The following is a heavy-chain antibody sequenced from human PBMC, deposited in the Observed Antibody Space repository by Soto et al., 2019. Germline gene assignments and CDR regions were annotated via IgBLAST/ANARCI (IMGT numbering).Heavy chain of an antibody. CDR3: ARPGDIVLVTASINLYGLNV. D-gene: IGHD2-2*02. CDR1: GGSISSSSYS. J-gene: IGHJ6*02. CDR2: IYNSGST. Sequence: SETLSLTCTVSGGSISSSSYSWGWIRQPPGKGLEWIGSIYNSGSTNYNPSLKSRVTISVDTSNNQFSLKLSSVTAADTAVYYCARPGDIVLVTASINLYGLNVWGQGTTVTVSS. V-gene: IGHV4-39*01.